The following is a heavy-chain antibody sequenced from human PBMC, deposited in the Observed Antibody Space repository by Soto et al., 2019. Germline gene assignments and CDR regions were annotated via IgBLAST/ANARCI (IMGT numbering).Heavy chain of an antibody. CDR2: IYYSGST. CDR1: GGSISSSSYY. D-gene: IGHD3-9*01. CDR3: ARRAREYYDILTGYLPAYGMDV. Sequence: SETLSLTCTVSGGSISSSSYYWGWIRQPPGKGLEWIGSIYYSGSTYYNPSLKSRVTISVDTSKNQFSLKLSSVTAADTAVYYCARRAREYYDILTGYLPAYGMDVWGQGTTVTVSS. V-gene: IGHV4-39*01. J-gene: IGHJ6*02.